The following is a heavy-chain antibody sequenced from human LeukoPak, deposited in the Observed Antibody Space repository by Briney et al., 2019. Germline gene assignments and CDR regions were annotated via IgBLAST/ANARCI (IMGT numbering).Heavy chain of an antibody. CDR3: ARDGEYGTGSYYRGCFDY. J-gene: IGHJ4*02. CDR2: IHPRSGDT. D-gene: IGHD3-10*01. Sequence: ASVKVSCKASGYSFTAFYIHWVRQAPGQGLEWMGWIHPRSGDTSCAQKFQGRVTMARDTSISTVYLDLSSLGSDDTAVYYCARDGEYGTGSYYRGCFDYWGQGILVTVSS. V-gene: IGHV1-2*02. CDR1: GYSFTAFY.